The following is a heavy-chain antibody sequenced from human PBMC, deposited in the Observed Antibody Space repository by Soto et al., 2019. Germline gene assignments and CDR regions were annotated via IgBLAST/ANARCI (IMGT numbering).Heavy chain of an antibody. D-gene: IGHD3-3*01. CDR1: GGSFSGYY. CDR3: ATRITVFGLLIPPFDP. J-gene: IGHJ5*02. CDR2: INHSGST. V-gene: IGHV4-34*01. Sequence: SETLSLTCAVYGGSFSGYYWNWIRQPPGKGLEWIGEINHSGSTKYNPSLKSRVTISVDTSKNQFSLRLSSVTAADTAIYYCATRITVFGLLIPPFDPWGQGTQVTVSS.